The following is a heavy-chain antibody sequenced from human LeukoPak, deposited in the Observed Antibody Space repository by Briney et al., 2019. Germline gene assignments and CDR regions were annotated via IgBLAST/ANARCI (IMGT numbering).Heavy chain of an antibody. J-gene: IGHJ4*02. CDR1: GFTFSSNP. D-gene: IGHD3-10*01. Sequence: GGPLEFSFEAPGFTFSSNPISWVRKAPGKGLKWVSSISTSSTHLLYADSAKGRFTISRDNAKNLLFLQLNSLRAEDTAVYFCSRDVDGSGNYGFDYWGQGALVTVSS. CDR3: SRDVDGSGNYGFDY. CDR2: ISTSSTHL. V-gene: IGHV3-21*06.